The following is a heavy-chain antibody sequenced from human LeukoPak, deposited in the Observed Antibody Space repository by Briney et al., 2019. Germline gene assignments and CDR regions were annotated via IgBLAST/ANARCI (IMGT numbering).Heavy chain of an antibody. V-gene: IGHV3-48*01. Sequence: PGGSLRLSCTASGFIFSSYAMTWVRQAPGRGLEWLSYISGGGSAIYYADSVKGRFTISRDNAKNSVSLQMNSLRAEDTAVYYCTNFKPPAPDALDIWGQGTMITVSS. CDR3: TNFKPPAPDALDI. D-gene: IGHD1-14*01. CDR2: ISGGGSAI. J-gene: IGHJ3*02. CDR1: GFIFSSYA.